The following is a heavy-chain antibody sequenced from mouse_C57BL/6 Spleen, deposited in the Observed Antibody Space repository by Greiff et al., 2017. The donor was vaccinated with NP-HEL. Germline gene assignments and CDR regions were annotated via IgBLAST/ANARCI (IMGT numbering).Heavy chain of an antibody. CDR3: ARNSYDYDSWFAY. CDR2: ISDGGSYT. CDR1: GFTFSSYA. J-gene: IGHJ3*01. V-gene: IGHV5-4*01. Sequence: EVQRVGSGGGLVKPGGSLKLSCAASGFTFSSYAMSWVRQTPEKRLEWVATISDGGSYTYYPDNVKGRFTISRDNAKNNLYLQMSHLKSEDTAMYYCARNSYDYDSWFAYWGQGTLVTVSA. D-gene: IGHD2-4*01.